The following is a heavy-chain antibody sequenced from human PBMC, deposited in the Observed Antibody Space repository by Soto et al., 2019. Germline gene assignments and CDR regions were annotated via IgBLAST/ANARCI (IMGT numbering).Heavy chain of an antibody. D-gene: IGHD2-2*01. V-gene: IGHV4-59*01. CDR2: IYYSGST. CDR3: ARLGYCSSTSCYAPDAFDI. CDR1: GGSRSSYN. J-gene: IGHJ3*02. Sequence: SETLRRPGTASGGSRSSYNSWWLRQPQSKGLEWIGYIYYSGSTNYNPSLKSRVTISVDTSKNQFSLKLSSVTAADTAVYYCARLGYCSSTSCYAPDAFDIWGQGTMVTVS.